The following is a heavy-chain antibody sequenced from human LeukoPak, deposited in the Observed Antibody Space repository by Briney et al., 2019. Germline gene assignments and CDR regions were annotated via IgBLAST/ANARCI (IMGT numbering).Heavy chain of an antibody. CDR3: ARDRIAAAGGGFDP. D-gene: IGHD6-13*01. J-gene: IGHJ5*02. CDR1: GGTFSSYA. V-gene: IGHV1-69*06. Sequence: ASVKVSCKASGGTFSSYAISWVRQAPGQGLEWMGGIIPIFGTANYAQKFQGRVTITADKSTSTAYMELSSLRSEDTAVYYCARDRIAAAGGGFDPWGQGTLVTVSS. CDR2: IIPIFGTA.